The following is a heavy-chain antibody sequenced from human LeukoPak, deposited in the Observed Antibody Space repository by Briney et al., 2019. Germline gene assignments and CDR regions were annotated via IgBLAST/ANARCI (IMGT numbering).Heavy chain of an antibody. CDR1: GFTFSDYY. J-gene: IGHJ3*01. CDR2: ISSSGSTI. V-gene: IGHV3-11*04. Sequence: PGGSLRLSCAASGFTFSDYYMSWIRQAPGKGLEWVSYISSSGSTIYYADSVKGRFTISRDNAKNSLYLQMNSLRAEDTAVYYCAREGANKNIVPAARDAFDFWGQGTMVTVSS. D-gene: IGHD2-2*01. CDR3: AREGANKNIVPAARDAFDF.